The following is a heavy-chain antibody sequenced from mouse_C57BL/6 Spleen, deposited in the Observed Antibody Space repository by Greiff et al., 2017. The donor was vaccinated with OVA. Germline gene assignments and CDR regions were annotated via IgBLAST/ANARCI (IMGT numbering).Heavy chain of an antibody. CDR2: INPSSGYT. V-gene: IGHV1-7*01. CDR1: GYTFTSYW. Sequence: VQLQQSGAELAKPGASVKLSCKASGYTFTSYWMHWVKQRPGQGLEWIGYINPSSGYTKYNQKFKDKATLTADKSSSTAYMQLSSLTYEDSAVYYCARGSYDYDGGFAYWGQGTLVTVSA. CDR3: ARGSYDYDGGFAY. D-gene: IGHD2-4*01. J-gene: IGHJ3*01.